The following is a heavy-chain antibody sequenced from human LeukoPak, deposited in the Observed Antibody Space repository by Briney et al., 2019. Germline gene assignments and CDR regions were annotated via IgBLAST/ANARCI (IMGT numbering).Heavy chain of an antibody. CDR1: GFTFSSYN. CDR3: ARDRPGDDDFWSGYYTNYFDP. CDR2: IPSGSSYI. Sequence: PGGSLRLSCAAYGFTFSSYNMNWVSQAPGKGLGWVSSIPSGSSYIYYADSVKGRLTISRDNDKNSLYLQMNSLRAEDTAVYYCARDRPGDDDFWSGYYTNYFDPWGQGTLVTVSS. J-gene: IGHJ5*02. V-gene: IGHV3-21*01. D-gene: IGHD3-3*01.